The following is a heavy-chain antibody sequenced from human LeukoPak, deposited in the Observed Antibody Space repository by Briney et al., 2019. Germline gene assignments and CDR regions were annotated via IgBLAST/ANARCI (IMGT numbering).Heavy chain of an antibody. Sequence: YPGGSLRLSCAVSGFTFNDYDMHWVRQAPGKGLEWVSGISWNSGSIGYADSVKGRFTISRDNAKNSLYLQMNSLRAEDTALYYCAKDLYSGSYSQFSSVQFDFWGQGTLVTVSS. CDR1: GFTFNDYD. CDR3: AKDLYSGSYSQFSSVQFDF. V-gene: IGHV3-9*01. CDR2: ISWNSGSI. J-gene: IGHJ4*02. D-gene: IGHD1-26*01.